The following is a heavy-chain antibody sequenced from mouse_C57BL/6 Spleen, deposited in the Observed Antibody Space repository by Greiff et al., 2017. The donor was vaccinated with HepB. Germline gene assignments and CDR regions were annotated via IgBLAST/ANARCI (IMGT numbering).Heavy chain of an antibody. V-gene: IGHV1-80*01. J-gene: IGHJ3*01. CDR1: GYAFSSYW. CDR3: ARDWDVIERDWFAY. CDR2: IYPGDGDT. D-gene: IGHD4-1*01. Sequence: VKLQESGAELVKPGASVKISCKASGYAFSSYWMNWVKQRPGKGLEWIGQIYPGDGDTNYNGKFKGKATLTADKSSSTAYMQLSSLTSEDSAVYFCARDWDVIERDWFAYWGQGTLVTVSA.